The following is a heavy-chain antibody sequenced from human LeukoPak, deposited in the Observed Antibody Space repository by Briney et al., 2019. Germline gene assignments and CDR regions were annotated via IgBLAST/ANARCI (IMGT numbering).Heavy chain of an antibody. CDR1: GFTVSSSF. CDR2: IHRDDKT. D-gene: IGHD2-2*01. Sequence: PGGSLRLSCAASGFTVSSSFIYWVRRALGKGLEWVSFIHRDDKTYYADSVKGRFTMSRDSSKNTLYLQMNSLGADDTAVYYCAREVISTPSYFDYWGQGILVTVSS. CDR3: AREVISTPSYFDY. J-gene: IGHJ4*02. V-gene: IGHV3-53*01.